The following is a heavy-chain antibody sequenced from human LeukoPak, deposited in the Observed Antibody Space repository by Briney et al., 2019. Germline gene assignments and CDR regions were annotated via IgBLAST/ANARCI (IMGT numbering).Heavy chain of an antibody. J-gene: IGHJ6*03. Sequence: AGGSLRLSCAAYGFSFSLYTMNWVRQAPGKGLEWVSFISSSGVTTEYAESVKGRFTIPRDNTKKSLFLQMNSLSAEDTAVYYCASYYDYWSGYKPDYMDVWGKGTTVIVSS. V-gene: IGHV3-48*04. CDR2: ISSSGVTT. CDR3: ASYYDYWSGYKPDYMDV. CDR1: GFSFSLYT. D-gene: IGHD3-3*01.